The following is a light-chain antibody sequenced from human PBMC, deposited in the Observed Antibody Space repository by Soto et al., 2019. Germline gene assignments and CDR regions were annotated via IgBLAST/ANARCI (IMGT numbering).Light chain of an antibody. CDR2: RAS. CDR3: QESNSCD. J-gene: IGKJ4*01. CDR1: QSIRSW. Sequence: DIQMTQFPSTVSASVGDRVTITCRASQSIRSWLAWYQQKPGKAPRLLIYRASSLQRGVSSRFTGSASGTEFTLTISSLQLDDFATYYCQESNSCDFGGAPKVHI. V-gene: IGKV1-5*03.